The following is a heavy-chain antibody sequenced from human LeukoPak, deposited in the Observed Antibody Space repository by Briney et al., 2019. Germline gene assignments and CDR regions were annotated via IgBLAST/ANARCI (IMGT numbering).Heavy chain of an antibody. CDR1: GGSISSYY. Sequence: SETLCLTCTVSGGSISSYYWSWIRQPPGKGLEWIVYSYYSGSTNYNPSLESRVTISVDTSKNQFSLKLSSVTAADTAVYYCAREVFRYYYMDVWGKGTTATVSS. CDR2: SYYSGST. CDR3: AREVFRYYYMDV. D-gene: IGHD2-8*01. V-gene: IGHV4-59*01. J-gene: IGHJ6*03.